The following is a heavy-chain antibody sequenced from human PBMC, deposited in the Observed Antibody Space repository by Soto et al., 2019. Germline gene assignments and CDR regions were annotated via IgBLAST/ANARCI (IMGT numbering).Heavy chain of an antibody. Sequence: PSETLSLTCTVSGGSISSSSYYWGWIRRPPGKGLEWIGSIYYTGSTSYNPSLKSRVTMSVDTSRNQFSLKLRSVTAADTAVYFCAKKATVMLIYGMDVWGQGTTVTVSS. J-gene: IGHJ6*02. CDR3: AKKATVMLIYGMDV. V-gene: IGHV4-39*01. D-gene: IGHD3-16*01. CDR2: IYYTGST. CDR1: GGSISSSSYY.